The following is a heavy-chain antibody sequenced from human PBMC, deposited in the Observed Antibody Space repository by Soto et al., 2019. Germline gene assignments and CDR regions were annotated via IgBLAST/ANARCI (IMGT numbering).Heavy chain of an antibody. J-gene: IGHJ4*02. CDR3: AKQIGSCRSGGCYFDY. CDR2: IGSDGDDK. D-gene: IGHD2-15*01. V-gene: IGHV3-23*01. Sequence: GGSLRLSCAASGFSFTAYAMSWVRQPPGKGMEWVTSIGSDGDDKYYADSVKGRFTISRDNSNRALFLQMNSLRAEDTAVYSCAKQIGSCRSGGCYFDYWGLGTLVTVSS. CDR1: GFSFTAYA.